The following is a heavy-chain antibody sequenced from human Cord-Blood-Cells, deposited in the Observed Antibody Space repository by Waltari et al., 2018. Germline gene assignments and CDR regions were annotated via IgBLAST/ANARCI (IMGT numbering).Heavy chain of an antibody. CDR2: IYPGDSDT. CDR1: GYSFTSYW. Sequence: EVQLVQSGAEVKKPGESLKISCKGSGYSFTSYWIGWVRQMRGKGLEWMGIIYPGDSDTRYSPSFQGQVTISADKSISTAYLQWSSLKASDTAMYYCARTYYYDSSGYSPFDYWGQGTLVTVSS. V-gene: IGHV5-51*01. D-gene: IGHD3-22*01. J-gene: IGHJ4*02. CDR3: ARTYYYDSSGYSPFDY.